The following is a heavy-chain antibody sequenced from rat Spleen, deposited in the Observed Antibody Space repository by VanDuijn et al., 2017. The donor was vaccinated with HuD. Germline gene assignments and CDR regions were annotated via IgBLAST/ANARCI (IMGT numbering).Heavy chain of an antibody. CDR3: ARSAPLSDY. CDR2: IWTGGSI. CDR1: GFSLTSYH. V-gene: IGHV2-43*01. Sequence: QVQLKESGPGLVQPSQTLSLTCTVSGFSLTSYHVSWVRQPPGKGLQWMGVIWTGGSITYNSALKSRLSISRDTSKSQVFLKMNNLQTEDTAMYFCARSAPLSDYWGQGVMVTVSS. J-gene: IGHJ2*01. D-gene: IGHD3-2*01.